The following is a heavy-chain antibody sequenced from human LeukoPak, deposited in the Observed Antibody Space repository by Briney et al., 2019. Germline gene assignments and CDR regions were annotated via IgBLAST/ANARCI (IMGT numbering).Heavy chain of an antibody. Sequence: ASVKVSCKASGYTLTSYAMNWVRQAPGQGLECMGWINTNTGNPTYAQGFTGRFVFSLDTSVSTAYLQISSLKAEDTAVYYCARVRTTVAGNYFDYWGQGTLVTVSS. J-gene: IGHJ4*02. D-gene: IGHD4-23*01. CDR3: ARVRTTVAGNYFDY. V-gene: IGHV7-4-1*02. CDR2: INTNTGNP. CDR1: GYTLTSYA.